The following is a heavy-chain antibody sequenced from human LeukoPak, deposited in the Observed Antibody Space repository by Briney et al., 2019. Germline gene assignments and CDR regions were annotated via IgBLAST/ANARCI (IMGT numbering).Heavy chain of an antibody. Sequence: GGSLRPSCAASGFTFSSYAMSWVRQAPGKGLEWVSAISGSGGSTYYADSVKGRFTISRDNAKNSLYLQMNSLRAEDTAVYYCASFNYDFWSGYFCYWGQGTLVTVSS. CDR1: GFTFSSYA. D-gene: IGHD3-3*01. V-gene: IGHV3-23*01. J-gene: IGHJ4*02. CDR3: ASFNYDFWSGYFCY. CDR2: ISGSGGST.